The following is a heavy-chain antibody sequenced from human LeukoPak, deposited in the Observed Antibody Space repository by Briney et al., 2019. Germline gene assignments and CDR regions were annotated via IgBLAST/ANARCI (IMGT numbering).Heavy chain of an antibody. Sequence: PGGSLRLSCAASGFTFSSHWMHWVRQAPGKGLVWVSRINSDGSITSYADSVKGRFTISRDNAKDTLYLQMNSLRAEDAAVYYCASPMWDTAMHDYWGQGTLVTVSS. CDR1: GFTFSSHW. D-gene: IGHD5-18*01. CDR2: INSDGSIT. V-gene: IGHV3-74*01. J-gene: IGHJ4*02. CDR3: ASPMWDTAMHDY.